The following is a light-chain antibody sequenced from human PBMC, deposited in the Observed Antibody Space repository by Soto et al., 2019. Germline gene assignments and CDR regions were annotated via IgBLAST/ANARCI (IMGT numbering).Light chain of an antibody. Sequence: DIPMTQSPSTLSASVGDRVTINCRASQSISTGLAWYQQKSGKAPKLLIYDASTLQSGVPSRFSGSGSGTEFSLTISSLQPDDSATYYCQQYNTLRFTFGQGTKLELK. J-gene: IGKJ2*01. CDR2: DAS. CDR3: QQYNTLRFT. V-gene: IGKV1-5*01. CDR1: QSISTG.